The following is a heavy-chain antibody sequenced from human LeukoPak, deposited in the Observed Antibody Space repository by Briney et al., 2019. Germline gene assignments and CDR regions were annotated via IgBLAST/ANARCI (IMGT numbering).Heavy chain of an antibody. J-gene: IGHJ3*02. D-gene: IGHD1-26*01. V-gene: IGHV3-30-3*01. CDR1: GFTFSSYA. Sequence: GGSLRLSCAASGFTFSSYAMHWVRQAPGKGLEWVAAISYDGSNKYYADSVKGRFTISRDNSKNTLYLQMNSLRAEDTAVYYCARQETSSYNGAFDIWGQGTMVTVSS. CDR3: ARQETSSYNGAFDI. CDR2: ISYDGSNK.